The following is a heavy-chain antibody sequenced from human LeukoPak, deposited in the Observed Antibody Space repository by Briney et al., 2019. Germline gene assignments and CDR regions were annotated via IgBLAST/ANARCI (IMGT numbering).Heavy chain of an antibody. CDR1: GFTVSSNY. V-gene: IGHV3-7*04. Sequence: GGSLRLSCAASGFTVSSNYMTWVRQAPGKGLEWVANIKQDGSDKHYVDSVKGRFTISRDNAKNSLFLQMDSLRDEDTAVYYCARERVCRSNSCYSTFDSWGQGTLVTVSS. D-gene: IGHD2-2*02. CDR3: ARERVCRSNSCYSTFDS. CDR2: IKQDGSDK. J-gene: IGHJ4*02.